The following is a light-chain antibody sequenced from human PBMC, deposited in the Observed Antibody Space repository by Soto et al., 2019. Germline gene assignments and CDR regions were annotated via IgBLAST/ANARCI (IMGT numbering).Light chain of an antibody. CDR3: QQYGSSL. CDR1: QTVRNNY. Sequence: EFVLTQSPGTLSLSPGERATLSSRASQTVRNNYLAWYQQKPGQAPRLLIYGASSRATGIPDRFSGSGSGTDFTLTISRLEPEYFAVYYCQQYGSSLFGQGTRLEIK. V-gene: IGKV3-20*01. J-gene: IGKJ5*01. CDR2: GAS.